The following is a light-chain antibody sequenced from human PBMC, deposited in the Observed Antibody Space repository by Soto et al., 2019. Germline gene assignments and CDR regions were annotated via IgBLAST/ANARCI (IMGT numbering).Light chain of an antibody. V-gene: IGLV2-11*01. CDR2: DVS. CDR3: CSYAGSYTFV. Sequence: QSVLTQPRSVSGSPGQSVTISCTGTSSDVGGYNYVSWYQQHPGKAPKLMIYDVSKWPSGVPDRFSGSKSGNTASLTISGLQAEDEADYYCCSYAGSYTFVFGNGTKLTVL. CDR1: SSDVGGYNY. J-gene: IGLJ1*01.